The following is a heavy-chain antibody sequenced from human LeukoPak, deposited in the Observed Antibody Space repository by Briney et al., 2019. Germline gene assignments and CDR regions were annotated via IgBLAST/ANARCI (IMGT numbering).Heavy chain of an antibody. CDR3: ARAASNWFDP. J-gene: IGHJ5*02. CDR2: ISYDGCNK. Sequence: GGTLRLSCAASGFTFSSYGMHWVRQAPGKGLEWVAVISYDGCNKFYADSVKGRFTISRDNSKNTLYLQMNSLRAEDTAVYFCARAASNWFDPWGQGTLVTVSS. V-gene: IGHV3-30*03. CDR1: GFTFSSYG.